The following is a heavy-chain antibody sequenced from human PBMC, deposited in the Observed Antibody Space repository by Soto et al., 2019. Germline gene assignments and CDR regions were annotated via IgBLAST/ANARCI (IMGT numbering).Heavy chain of an antibody. CDR1: GGSISSCCYY. CDR3: ARPLGYCSSTSCYNHDAFDI. Sequence: SETLSLTCTVSGGSISSCCYYWSWIRQHPGKGLEWIGYIYYSGSTYYNPSLKSRVTISVDTSKNQFSLKLSSVTAADTAVYYCARPLGYCSSTSCYNHDAFDICGQGTM. V-gene: IGHV4-31*03. CDR2: IYYSGST. J-gene: IGHJ3*02. D-gene: IGHD2-2*02.